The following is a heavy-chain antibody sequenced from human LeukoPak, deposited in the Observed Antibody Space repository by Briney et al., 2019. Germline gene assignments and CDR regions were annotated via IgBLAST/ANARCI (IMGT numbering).Heavy chain of an antibody. CDR3: ARVVVVTAIGYFDY. V-gene: IGHV3-7*01. Sequence: GGSLRLSCAASGFTFSSYWMSWVRQAPGKGLEWVANIKQDGSEKYYVDSVKGRFTISRDNAKNSLYLQMNSLRAEDTAVYYCARVVVVTAIGYFDYWGQGTLVTVSS. CDR2: IKQDGSEK. D-gene: IGHD2-21*02. CDR1: GFTFSSYW. J-gene: IGHJ4*02.